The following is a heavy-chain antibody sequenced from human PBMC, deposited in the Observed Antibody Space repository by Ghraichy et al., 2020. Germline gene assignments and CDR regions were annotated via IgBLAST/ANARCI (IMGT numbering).Heavy chain of an antibody. CDR3: ARGLGVPAAKYYFDY. V-gene: IGHV4-34*01. Sequence: ETLSLTCAVYGGSFSGYYWSWIRQPPGKGLEWIGEINHSGSTNYNPSLKSRVTISVDTSKNQFSLKLSSVTAADTAVYYCARGLGVPAAKYYFDYWGQGTLVTVSS. D-gene: IGHD2-2*01. J-gene: IGHJ4*02. CDR1: GGSFSGYY. CDR2: INHSGST.